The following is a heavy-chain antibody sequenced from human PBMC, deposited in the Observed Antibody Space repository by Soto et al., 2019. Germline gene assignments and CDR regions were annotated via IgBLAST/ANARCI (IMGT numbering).Heavy chain of an antibody. CDR2: IYYSGST. CDR1: GGSISSYY. Sequence: PSETLSLTCTVSGGSISSYYWSWIRQPPGKGLEWIGYIYYSGSTYYNPSLKSRVTISVDTSKNQFSLKLSSVTAADTAVYYCARPSRDYDYIWGSFVGAFDIWGQGTMVTVSS. D-gene: IGHD3-16*01. V-gene: IGHV4-59*08. J-gene: IGHJ3*02. CDR3: ARPSRDYDYIWGSFVGAFDI.